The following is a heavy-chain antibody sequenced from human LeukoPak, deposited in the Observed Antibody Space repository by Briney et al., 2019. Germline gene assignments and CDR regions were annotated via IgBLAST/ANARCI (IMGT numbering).Heavy chain of an antibody. CDR3: AKANEGH. Sequence: PGGSLRLSCAASGFTFSSYEMNWVRQAPGKGLEWVSGISWNSGSIGYADSVKGRFTISRDNAKNSLYLQMNSLRAEDTALYYCAKANEGHWGQGTLVTVSS. V-gene: IGHV3-9*01. CDR2: ISWNSGSI. CDR1: GFTFSSYE. J-gene: IGHJ4*02.